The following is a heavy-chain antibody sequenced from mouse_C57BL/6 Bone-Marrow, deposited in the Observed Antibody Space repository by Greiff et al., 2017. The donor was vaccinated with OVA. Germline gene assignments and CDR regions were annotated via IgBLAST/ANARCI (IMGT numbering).Heavy chain of an antibody. CDR2: IDPENGDT. CDR1: GFNIKDDY. V-gene: IGHV14-4*01. Sequence: EVQLVESGAELVRPGASVKLSCTASGFNIKDDYMHWVKQRPEQGLEWIGWIDPENGDTEYASKFQGKATITADTSSNTAYLQLSSLTSEDTAVYYCTTVAVDYYAMDYWGQGTSVTVSS. D-gene: IGHD1-1*02. J-gene: IGHJ4*01. CDR3: TTVAVDYYAMDY.